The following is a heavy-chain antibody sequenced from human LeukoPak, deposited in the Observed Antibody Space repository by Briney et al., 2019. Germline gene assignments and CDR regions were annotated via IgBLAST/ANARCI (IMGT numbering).Heavy chain of an antibody. Sequence: GGSLRLSCAASGFTFSSNYMSWVRQAPGKGLEWVSVIYIGGSTYYADSVKGRFTISRDNSKNTVYLQMNSLRAEDTAVYYCARVLGDGYNRDYWGQGTLVTVSS. D-gene: IGHD5-24*01. CDR2: IYIGGST. V-gene: IGHV3-53*01. CDR1: GFTFSSNY. CDR3: ARVLGDGYNRDY. J-gene: IGHJ4*02.